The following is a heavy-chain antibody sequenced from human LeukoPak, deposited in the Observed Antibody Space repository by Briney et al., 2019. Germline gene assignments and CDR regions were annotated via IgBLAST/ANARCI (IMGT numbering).Heavy chain of an antibody. CDR2: TYNGGST. CDR3: VRGHGGY. V-gene: IGHV4-61*01. CDR1: GGSVSSSIYH. Sequence: PSETLSLTCTVSGGSVSSSIYHWFWIRQPPGKGLEWIGFTYNGGSTYYNPSLKSRVTISVDMAKNQFSLKVMSVTAADRAVYYCVRGHGGYWGQGTLVTVSS. J-gene: IGHJ4*02.